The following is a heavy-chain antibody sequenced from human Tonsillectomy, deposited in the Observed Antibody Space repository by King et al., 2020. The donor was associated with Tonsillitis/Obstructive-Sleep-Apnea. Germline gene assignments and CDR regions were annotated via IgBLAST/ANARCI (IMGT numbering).Heavy chain of an antibody. CDR3: ARDAPPYYDFWSGYHPDAFDI. D-gene: IGHD3-3*01. CDR2: ISSSSSYT. CDR1: GFTFSDYY. Sequence: VQLVESGGGLVKPGGSLRLSCAASGFTFSDYYMSWIRQAPGKGLEWVSYISSSSSYTNYADSVKGRFTISRDNAKNSLNLQMNSLRAEDTAVYYCARDAPPYYDFWSGYHPDAFDIWGQGTMVTVSS. J-gene: IGHJ3*02. V-gene: IGHV3-11*05.